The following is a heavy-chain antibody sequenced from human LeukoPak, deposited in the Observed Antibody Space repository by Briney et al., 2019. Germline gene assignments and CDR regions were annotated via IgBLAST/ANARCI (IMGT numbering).Heavy chain of an antibody. CDR3: ARGPYDSSGYIHGPFDY. V-gene: IGHV1-69*13. D-gene: IGHD3-22*01. CDR2: IIPIFGTA. CDR1: GGTFSSYA. J-gene: IGHJ4*02. Sequence: ASVKVSCKASGGTFSSYAISWVRQAPGQGLEWMGGIIPIFGTANYAQKFQGRVTITADESTSTVYMEPSSLRSEDTAVYYCARGPYDSSGYIHGPFDYWGQGTLVTVSS.